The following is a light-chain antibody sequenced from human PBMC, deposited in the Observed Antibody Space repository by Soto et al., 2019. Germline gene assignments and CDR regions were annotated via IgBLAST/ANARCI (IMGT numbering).Light chain of an antibody. CDR3: QQYASYWT. J-gene: IGKJ1*01. CDR2: KAS. Sequence: DIQMTQSPSSLSSSVGDRVTITWRASQNIRSWLAWYQQKPGKAPKLLIYKASSLESGVPSRFSGSGSGTEFTLTISSMKPDDFATYYCQQYASYWTFGQGTKVDIK. V-gene: IGKV1-5*03. CDR1: QNIRSW.